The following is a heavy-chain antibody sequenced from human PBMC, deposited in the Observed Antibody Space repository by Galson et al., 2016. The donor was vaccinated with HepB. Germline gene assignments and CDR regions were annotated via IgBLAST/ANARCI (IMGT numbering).Heavy chain of an antibody. Sequence: LSLTCAVSGGSITSSFWWTWVRQSPGKGLEWIGAIYETGSTNYNPSLKSRVTISVDKSKNQFSLKLSSVTAADTALYYGARWGGVGGDYHLDWGQGTLVTVSS. D-gene: IGHD3-10*01. CDR3: ARWGGVGGDYHLD. CDR1: GGSITSSFW. V-gene: IGHV4-4*02. CDR2: IYETGST. J-gene: IGHJ4*02.